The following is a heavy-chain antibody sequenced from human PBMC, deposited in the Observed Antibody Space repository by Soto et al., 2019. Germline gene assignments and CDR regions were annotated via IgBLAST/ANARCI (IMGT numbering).Heavy chain of an antibody. J-gene: IGHJ4*02. Sequence: ASVKVSCKASGYTFTTYAIHWVRQAPGQRLEWMGWINAGNGDTKYSQKFQGRVTITRDTSASTAYMELSSLRSEDTAVYYCARDRGVVVIDCWGRGTLVTVSS. V-gene: IGHV1-3*01. CDR2: INAGNGDT. CDR1: GYTFTTYA. D-gene: IGHD3-22*01. CDR3: ARDRGVVVIDC.